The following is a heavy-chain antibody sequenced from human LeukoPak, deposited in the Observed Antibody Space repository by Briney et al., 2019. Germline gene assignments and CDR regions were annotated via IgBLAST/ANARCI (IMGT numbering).Heavy chain of an antibody. J-gene: IGHJ5*02. V-gene: IGHV4-59*01. Sequence: PSETLSLTCTVSGGSISSYYWSWLRQPPGKGLEWIGYIYYSGSTNYNPSLKSRVTISVDTSKNQFSLKLSSVTAADTAVYYCAREDRPSGSYSNWFDPWGQGTLVTVSS. CDR1: GGSISSYY. D-gene: IGHD3-10*01. CDR3: AREDRPSGSYSNWFDP. CDR2: IYYSGST.